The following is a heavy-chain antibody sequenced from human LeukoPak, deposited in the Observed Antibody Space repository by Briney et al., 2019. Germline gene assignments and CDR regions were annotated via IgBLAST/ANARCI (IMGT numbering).Heavy chain of an antibody. J-gene: IGHJ4*02. CDR2: ISWNSGSI. CDR1: GFTFDDYA. Sequence: PGGSLRLSCAASGFTFDDYAMHGVRQAPGKGLEWVSGISWNSGSIGYADSVKGRFTISRDNAKNSLYLQMNSLRAEDTALYYCAKDIDGYSYGFFDYWGQGTLVTVSS. V-gene: IGHV3-9*01. CDR3: AKDIDGYSYGFFDY. D-gene: IGHD5-18*01.